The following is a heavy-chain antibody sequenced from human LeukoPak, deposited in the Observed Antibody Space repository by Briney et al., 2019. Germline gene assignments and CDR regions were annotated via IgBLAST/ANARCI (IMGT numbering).Heavy chain of an antibody. CDR2: ISSSSSYI. CDR1: GFTFSSYS. J-gene: IGHJ6*03. Sequence: PGGSLRLSCAASGFTFSSYSMNWVRQAPGKGLEWVSSISSSSSYIYYADSVKGRFTISRDNAKNSLYLQMNSLRAEDTAVYYCARDGNCTNGVCYPLLTSDYYMDVWGKGTTVTVSS. D-gene: IGHD2-8*01. V-gene: IGHV3-21*01. CDR3: ARDGNCTNGVCYPLLTSDYYMDV.